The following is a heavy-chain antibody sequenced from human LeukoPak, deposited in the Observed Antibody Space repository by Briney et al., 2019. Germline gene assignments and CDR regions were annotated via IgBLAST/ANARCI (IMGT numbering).Heavy chain of an antibody. CDR2: IYLSGST. CDR1: GGSISNYY. CDR3: VRQGWMTGIGYYYMDV. D-gene: IGHD1-1*01. V-gene: IGHV4-59*08. Sequence: SETLSLTCSVSGGSISNYYWNWLREPTGKGLEWIGYIYLSGSTIYNPSRKSRVTMSGDTSKNHISLRLCSATAADTAVYYCVRQGWMTGIGYYYMDVWGKGTTVTVSS. J-gene: IGHJ6*03.